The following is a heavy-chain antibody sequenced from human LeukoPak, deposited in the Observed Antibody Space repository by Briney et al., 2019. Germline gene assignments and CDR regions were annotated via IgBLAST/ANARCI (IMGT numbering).Heavy chain of an antibody. J-gene: IGHJ4*02. CDR1: GFTFSSYG. Sequence: PGRSLRLSCAASGFTFSSYGMHWVRQAPGKGLEWVAVISYDGSNKYYADSVKGRFTISRDNSKNTLYLQMNSLRAEDTAVYYCARDVSSSSWYYPLYWGQGTLVTVSS. D-gene: IGHD6-13*01. CDR2: ISYDGSNK. V-gene: IGHV3-30*19. CDR3: ARDVSSSSWYYPLY.